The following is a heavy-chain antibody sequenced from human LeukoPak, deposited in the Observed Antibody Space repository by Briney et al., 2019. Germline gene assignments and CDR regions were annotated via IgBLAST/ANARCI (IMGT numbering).Heavy chain of an antibody. D-gene: IGHD5-12*01. V-gene: IGHV3-7*01. CDR3: ARLRGCSGYDYFDY. Sequence: GGSLRLSCAASGFTFSSYWMSWVRQAPGKGLEWVANIKQDGSEKYYVDSVKGRFTISRDNAKNSLYLQMNSLRAEDTAVYYCARLRGCSGYDYFDYWGQGTLVTVSS. CDR1: GFTFSSYW. J-gene: IGHJ4*02. CDR2: IKQDGSEK.